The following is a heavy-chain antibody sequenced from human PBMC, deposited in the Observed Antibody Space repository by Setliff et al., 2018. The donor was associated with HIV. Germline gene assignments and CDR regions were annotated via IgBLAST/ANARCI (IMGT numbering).Heavy chain of an antibody. CDR1: GGTFSTYG. CDR2: IIPLFDTS. V-gene: IGHV1-69*13. J-gene: IGHJ6*03. D-gene: IGHD3-10*01. Sequence: SVKVSCKASGGTFSTYGLSWVRQAPGQGLEWMGGIIPLFDTSNYAQKFQGRVTITADGSTSTVFMELNSLRPEDTAVYYCARGTDGDDHYYMAVWGKGTTVTVSS. CDR3: ARGTDGDDHYYMAV.